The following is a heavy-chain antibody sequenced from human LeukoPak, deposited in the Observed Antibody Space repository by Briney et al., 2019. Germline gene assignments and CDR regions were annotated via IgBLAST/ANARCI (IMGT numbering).Heavy chain of an antibody. V-gene: IGHV3-23*01. CDR3: AKESPHFDY. J-gene: IGHJ4*02. CDR2: ISGSGDTT. CDR1: GFTFTSYA. Sequence: GGSLRLSCAASGFTFTSYAMSWVRPAPGKGLAWVSTISGSGDTTYYADSVKGRFTISRDNSKNTLYLQMNSLRAEDTAIYYCAKESPHFDYWGQGTLVTVSS.